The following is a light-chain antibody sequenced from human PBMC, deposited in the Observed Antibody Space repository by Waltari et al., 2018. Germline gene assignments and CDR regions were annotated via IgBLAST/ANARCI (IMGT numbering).Light chain of an antibody. V-gene: IGKV1-9*01. CDR1: QGISSY. Sequence: DIQLTQAPSSLSASVGDRVTITCRASQGISSYLAWYQQKPGKAPTLLIYQASSLQSGAPSRFSGSGSGTEFTLTISSLQPEDFAVYYCQQRNSYPLTFGGGTKVEIK. J-gene: IGKJ4*01. CDR2: QAS. CDR3: QQRNSYPLT.